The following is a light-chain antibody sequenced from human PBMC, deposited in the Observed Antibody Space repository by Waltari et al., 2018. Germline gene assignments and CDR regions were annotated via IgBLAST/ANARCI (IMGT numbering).Light chain of an antibody. CDR3: SSFTSSTTGI. Sequence: SALTQPDSVSGSPGQSITISCSGISSDSGGYNDVSWYQQHPGEAPKLISYDVTNRPSGVSDRFSGAKSGSSASLTISGLQPEDEADYYCSSFTSSTTGIFGGGTKLTVL. CDR2: DVT. J-gene: IGLJ2*01. V-gene: IGLV2-14*03. CDR1: SSDSGGYND.